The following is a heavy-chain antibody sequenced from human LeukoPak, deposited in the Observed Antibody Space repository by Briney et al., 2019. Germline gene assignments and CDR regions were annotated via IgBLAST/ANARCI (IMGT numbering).Heavy chain of an antibody. J-gene: IGHJ6*03. D-gene: IGHD2-15*01. V-gene: IGHV3-21*01. Sequence: PGGSLRLSCAASGFTFSSYSMNWVRQAPGKGLEWVSSISSSSSYIYYADSVKGRFTISRDNAKNSLYLQMNSLRAEDTAVYYCARVVVAAILRYYYYYMDVWGKGTTVTVSS. CDR3: ARVVVAAILRYYYYYMDV. CDR2: ISSSSSYI. CDR1: GFTFSSYS.